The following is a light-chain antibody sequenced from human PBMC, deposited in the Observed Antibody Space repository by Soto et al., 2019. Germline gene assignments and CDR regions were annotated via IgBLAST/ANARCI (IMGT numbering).Light chain of an antibody. CDR2: DAS. J-gene: IGKJ3*01. CDR1: QSVSSY. CDR3: QQRSNWPVT. V-gene: IGKV3-11*01. Sequence: EIVLTQPPATLSLSPGGRATLSCRASQSVSSYLAWYQQKPGQAPRLLIYDASNRATGIPARFSGSGSGTDFTLTISSLEPEDFAVYYCQQRSNWPVTFGPGTKVDIK.